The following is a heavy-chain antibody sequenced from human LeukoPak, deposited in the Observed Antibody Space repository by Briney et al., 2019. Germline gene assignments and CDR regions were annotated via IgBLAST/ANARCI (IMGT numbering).Heavy chain of an antibody. D-gene: IGHD2-8*01. J-gene: IGHJ4*02. Sequence: SVKVSCKASGGTFNNYANSWVRQAPGQGLEWMGGIIPIFGTAKYAQKFQGRVTITADESTSTAYMELSSLRSDDTAVCYCASHTQRRNDLFVGDYWGQGTLVTVSS. CDR1: GGTFNNYA. CDR3: ASHTQRRNDLFVGDY. V-gene: IGHV1-69*13. CDR2: IIPIFGTA.